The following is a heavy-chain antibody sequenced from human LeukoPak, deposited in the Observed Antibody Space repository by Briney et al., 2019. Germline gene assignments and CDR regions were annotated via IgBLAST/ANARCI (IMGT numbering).Heavy chain of an antibody. CDR1: GYSISSGYY. CDR3: ARGAFGVLLSAFDI. CDR2: IYHSGST. D-gene: IGHD3-3*01. Sequence: SETLSLTCTVSGYSISSGYYWGWIRQPPGKGLEWIGNIYHSGSTYPNPSLKSRVIISVDTSKNQFSLKLSSVTAADTAVYWCARGAFGVLLSAFDIWGQGTMVTVSS. V-gene: IGHV4-38-2*02. J-gene: IGHJ3*02.